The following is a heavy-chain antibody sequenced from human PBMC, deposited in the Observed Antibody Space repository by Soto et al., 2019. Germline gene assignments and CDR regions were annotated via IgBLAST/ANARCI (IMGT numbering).Heavy chain of an antibody. CDR1: GGTFSSYA. Sequence: VASVKVSCKASGGTFSSYAISWVRQAPGQGLEWMGGIIPIFGTANYAQKFQGRVTITADKSTSTAYMELSSLRSEDTAVYYCAGYASDIVVVPAANIAARPYGMDVWGQGTTVTAP. V-gene: IGHV1-69*06. CDR3: AGYASDIVVVPAANIAARPYGMDV. D-gene: IGHD2-2*01. J-gene: IGHJ6*02. CDR2: IIPIFGTA.